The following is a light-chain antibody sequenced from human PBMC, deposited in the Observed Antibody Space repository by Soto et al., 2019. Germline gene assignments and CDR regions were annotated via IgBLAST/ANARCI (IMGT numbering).Light chain of an antibody. Sequence: DIQMTQSPSSLSASVGDRVTLTCRASQDISQYLAWYQQRPGKVPKLLIYYASTLQSGVPSRFSGSGSGTEFTLTIGSLQPEDVATYYCLKYTKDAPGTFGQGTKVEI. CDR1: QDISQY. J-gene: IGKJ1*01. V-gene: IGKV1-27*01. CDR3: LKYTKDAPGT. CDR2: YAS.